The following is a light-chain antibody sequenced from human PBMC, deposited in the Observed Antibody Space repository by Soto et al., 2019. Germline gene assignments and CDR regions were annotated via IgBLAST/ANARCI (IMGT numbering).Light chain of an antibody. V-gene: IGKV1-5*03. CDR2: KAS. J-gene: IGKJ4*02. CDR3: QQYNSYPLT. CDR1: QSISSW. Sequence: DIQMTQSPSTLSASVGDRVTITCRASQSISSWLAWYHQKPGKAPNLLIYKASSLESGVPSTFGGSGSETEFPLTLSSLQPDDFATYYCQQYNSYPLTFGGGTKVEIK.